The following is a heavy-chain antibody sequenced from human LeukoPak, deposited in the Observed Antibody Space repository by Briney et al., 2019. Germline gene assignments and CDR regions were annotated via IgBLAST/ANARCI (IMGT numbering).Heavy chain of an antibody. CDR3: ARGPFSFNY. CDR2: IYHSGST. J-gene: IGHJ4*02. Sequence: PSETLSLTCTVSGYSISSGYYWAWIRQPPGRGLEWIGSIYHSGSTNYNPSLKSRVTISVDTSKSQFSLKLSSVTAADTAVYYCARGPFSFNYWGQGTLVTVSS. CDR1: GYSISSGYY. D-gene: IGHD3-16*01. V-gene: IGHV4-38-2*02.